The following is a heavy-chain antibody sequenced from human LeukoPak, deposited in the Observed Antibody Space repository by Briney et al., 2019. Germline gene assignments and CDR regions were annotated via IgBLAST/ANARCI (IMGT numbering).Heavy chain of an antibody. CDR1: GGSISSGGYY. J-gene: IGHJ6*03. D-gene: IGHD2-2*01. CDR3: AREIVVPAARGYYMDV. Sequence: SQILSLTCTVSGGSISSGGYYWSWIRQHPGKGLEWIGYIYYSGSTYYNPSLKSRVTISVDTSKNQFSLKLSSVTAADTAVYYCAREIVVPAARGYYMDVWGKGTTVTVSS. V-gene: IGHV4-31*03. CDR2: IYYSGST.